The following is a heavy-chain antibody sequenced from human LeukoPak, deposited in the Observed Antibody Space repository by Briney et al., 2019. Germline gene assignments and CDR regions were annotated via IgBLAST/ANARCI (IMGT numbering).Heavy chain of an antibody. J-gene: IGHJ3*02. CDR3: ARVESGDPYSSSWYGEWSAFDS. D-gene: IGHD6-13*01. Sequence: GGSLRLSCAASGFTVSSNYMSWVRQAPWKGLEWVSSISSSSSYIYYADSVKGRFTISRDNAKNSLYLQMNSLRAEDRAVYYCARVESGDPYSSSWYGEWSAFDSWGQGRMVTVSS. CDR2: ISSSSSYI. CDR1: GFTVSSNY. V-gene: IGHV3-21*01.